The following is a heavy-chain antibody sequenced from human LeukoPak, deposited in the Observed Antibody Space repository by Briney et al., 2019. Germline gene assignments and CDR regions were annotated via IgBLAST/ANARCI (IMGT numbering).Heavy chain of an antibody. J-gene: IGHJ4*02. Sequence: SQTLSLTCTVSGVSIVSSAYSWSWIRQPPGKGLEWIGYIYHSGSTLYNPSLKSRVTISVDTSKNQFSLKLSSVTAADTAVYYCARGTPLAYCGGDCYSEKTFDYWGQGTLVTVSS. CDR3: ARGTPLAYCGGDCYSEKTFDY. D-gene: IGHD2-21*02. V-gene: IGHV4-30-2*05. CDR1: GVSIVSSAYS. CDR2: IYHSGST.